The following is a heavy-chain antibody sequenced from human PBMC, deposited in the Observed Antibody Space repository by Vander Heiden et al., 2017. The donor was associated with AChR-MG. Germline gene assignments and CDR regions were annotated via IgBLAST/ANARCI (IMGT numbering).Heavy chain of an antibody. Sequence: QVQLQESGPGLVKPSETLSLTCAVSGYSISSGYSWGWIPQPPGKGLEWIGSIYHSGSTYYNPSLKSRVTISVDTSKNQFSLKLSSVTAADTAVYYCARGRVVPAAIHDYWGQGTLVTVSS. V-gene: IGHV4-38-2*01. CDR2: IYHSGST. J-gene: IGHJ4*02. CDR1: GYSISSGYS. D-gene: IGHD2-2*01. CDR3: ARGRVVPAAIHDY.